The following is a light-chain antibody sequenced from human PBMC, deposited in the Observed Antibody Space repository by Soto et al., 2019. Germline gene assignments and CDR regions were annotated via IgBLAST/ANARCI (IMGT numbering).Light chain of an antibody. V-gene: IGKV3-11*01. Sequence: EIVWTQSPATLSLSPGERATLSCRASQSVRSYLAWYQQKPGQAPRLLIYDASNRATGIPARFSGSGSGTDFTLTISSLEPEDFAVYYCQQRSNWPFTFGGGTKVDIK. CDR1: QSVRSY. J-gene: IGKJ4*01. CDR3: QQRSNWPFT. CDR2: DAS.